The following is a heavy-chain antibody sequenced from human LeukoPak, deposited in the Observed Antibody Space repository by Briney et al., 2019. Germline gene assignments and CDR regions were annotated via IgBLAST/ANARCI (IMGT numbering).Heavy chain of an antibody. D-gene: IGHD1-14*01. V-gene: IGHV3-21*01. CDR2: ISSSSDYM. J-gene: IGHJ4*02. CDR1: GFSFSTYS. CDR3: AREPDRIQDFDY. Sequence: GGSLRLSCAASGFSFSTYSMNWVRQAPGEGLEWVSSISSSSDYMAYADSVKGRFTISRDNAKNSLYLQMNSLRAEDTAVYYCAREPDRIQDFDYWGQGTLVTVSS.